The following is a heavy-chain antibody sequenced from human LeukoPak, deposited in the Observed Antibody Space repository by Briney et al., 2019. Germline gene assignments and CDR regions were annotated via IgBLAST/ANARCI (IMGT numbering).Heavy chain of an antibody. J-gene: IGHJ3*02. V-gene: IGHV3-7*01. D-gene: IGHD3-22*01. CDR1: GFTFSSYW. Sequence: GGSLRLSCAASGFTFSSYWMSWVRQAPGKGLEWVANIKQDGSEKYYVDSVKGRFTISRDNAKNSLYLQMNSLRAEDTAVYYCARDLPSSGYWYRDAFDIWGRGTMVTVSS. CDR3: ARDLPSSGYWYRDAFDI. CDR2: IKQDGSEK.